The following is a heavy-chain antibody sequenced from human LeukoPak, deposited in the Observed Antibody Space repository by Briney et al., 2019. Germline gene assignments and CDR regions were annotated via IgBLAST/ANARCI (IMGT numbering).Heavy chain of an antibody. CDR2: IRYDGSNK. V-gene: IGHV3-30*02. D-gene: IGHD4-17*01. J-gene: IGHJ4*02. CDR3: ARDGPRYGDYEY. Sequence: PGGSLRLSCAASGFTFSSYGMHWVRQAPGKGLEWVAFIRYDGSNKYYADSVKGRFTISRDNSKNTLYLQMNSLRAEDTAVYYCARDGPRYGDYEYWGQGTLVTVSS. CDR1: GFTFSSYG.